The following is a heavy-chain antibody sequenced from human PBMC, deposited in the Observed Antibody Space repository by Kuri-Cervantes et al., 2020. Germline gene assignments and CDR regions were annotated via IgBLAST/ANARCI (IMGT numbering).Heavy chain of an antibody. V-gene: IGHV3-21*01. J-gene: IGHJ4*02. CDR3: AREGGGYYIDS. Sequence: GGSLRLSCAASGFTFSSYSMNWVRQAPGKGLEWVSSISSSSSYIYYADSVKGRFTISRDNAKNSLYLQMNNLRVEDTAVYYCAREGGGYYIDSWGQGTLVTVSS. CDR1: GFTFSSYS. CDR2: ISSSSSYI. D-gene: IGHD3-10*01.